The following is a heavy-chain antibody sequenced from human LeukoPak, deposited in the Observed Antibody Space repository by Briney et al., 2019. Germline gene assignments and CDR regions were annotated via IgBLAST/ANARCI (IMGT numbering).Heavy chain of an antibody. CDR3: ARDPSLELPAPGWFDP. Sequence: GGSLRLTCAASGFTFSDYYMSWIRQAPGKGLEWVSYISSSGSTIYYADSVKGRFTISRDNAKNSLYLQMNSLRAEDTAVYYCARDPSLELPAPGWFDPWGQGTLVTVSS. J-gene: IGHJ5*02. D-gene: IGHD1-7*01. V-gene: IGHV3-11*01. CDR2: ISSSGSTI. CDR1: GFTFSDYY.